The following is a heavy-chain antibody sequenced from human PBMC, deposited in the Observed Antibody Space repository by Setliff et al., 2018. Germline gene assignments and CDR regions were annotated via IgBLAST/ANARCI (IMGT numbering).Heavy chain of an antibody. V-gene: IGHV3-48*03. CDR3: ASHEPWLWNAFDI. Sequence: GESLKISCAASGFTFRSYEMNWVRQAPGKGLEWISYITTSGSTIYYADSVKGRFTISRDNAKNSLYLQMNSLRAEDTAVYCCASHEPWLWNAFDIWGQGTMVTVSS. J-gene: IGHJ3*02. CDR1: GFTFRSYE. D-gene: IGHD6-19*01. CDR2: ITTSGSTI.